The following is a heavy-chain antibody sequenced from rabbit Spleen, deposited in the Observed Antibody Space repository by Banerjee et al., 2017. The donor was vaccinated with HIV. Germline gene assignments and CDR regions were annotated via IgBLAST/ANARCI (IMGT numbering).Heavy chain of an antibody. J-gene: IGHJ6*01. V-gene: IGHV1S40*01. CDR1: GFELSDYFY. Sequence: QSLEESGGGLVKPGEYLTLTCTASGFELSDYFYMYWVRQAPGKGLEWIVCIYTGGSGGIYYASWAIGRFTISTTSSTTVTLQMPSLTAADPAPYFCGRSSYAGYAGYGYGFSLWGPVTLVTVS. CDR2: IYTGGSGGI. D-gene: IGHD7-1*01. CDR3: GRSSYAGYAGYGYGFSL.